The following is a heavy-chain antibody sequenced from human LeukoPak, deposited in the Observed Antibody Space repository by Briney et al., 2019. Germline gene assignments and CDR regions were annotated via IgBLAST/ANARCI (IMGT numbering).Heavy chain of an antibody. CDR1: GGSISSSSYY. D-gene: IGHD3-22*01. Sequence: SETLSLTCTVSGGSISSSSYYWGWIRQPPGKGLEWIGSIYYSGSTYYNPSLKSRVTISVDTSKNQFSLKLSSVTAADTAVYYCARDGGDYDSSGYSDYWGQGTLVTVSS. CDR2: IYYSGST. V-gene: IGHV4-39*07. J-gene: IGHJ4*02. CDR3: ARDGGDYDSSGYSDY.